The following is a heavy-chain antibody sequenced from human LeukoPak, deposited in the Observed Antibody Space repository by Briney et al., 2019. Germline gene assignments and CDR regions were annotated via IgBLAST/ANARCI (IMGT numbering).Heavy chain of an antibody. CDR3: ARVMYCSSTSCYAEGVDY. CDR2: ISAYNGNT. J-gene: IGHJ4*02. V-gene: IGHV1-18*04. D-gene: IGHD2-2*01. Sequence: ASVKVSCKSSGYTFTDYYMHWVRQAPGQGLEWMGWISAYNGNTNYAQKLQGRVTMTTDTSTSTAYMELRSLRSDDTAVYYCARVMYCSSTSCYAEGVDYWGQGTLVTVSS. CDR1: GYTFTDYY.